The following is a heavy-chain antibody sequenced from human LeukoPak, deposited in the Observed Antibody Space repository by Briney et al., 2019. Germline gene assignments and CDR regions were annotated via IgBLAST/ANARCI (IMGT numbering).Heavy chain of an antibody. D-gene: IGHD6-19*01. J-gene: IGHJ4*02. Sequence: SETLSLTCTVSGGSISSSSYYWGWIRQPPGKGLEWIGSIYYSGSTYYNPSLKSRVTISVDTSKNQFSLKLSSVTAADTAVYYCARHERSSGWYGGVDYWGQGTLVTVSS. CDR1: GGSISSSSYY. V-gene: IGHV4-39*01. CDR3: ARHERSSGWYGGVDY. CDR2: IYYSGST.